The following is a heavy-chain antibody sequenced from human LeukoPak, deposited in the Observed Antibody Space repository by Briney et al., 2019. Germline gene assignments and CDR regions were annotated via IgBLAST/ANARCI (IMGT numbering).Heavy chain of an antibody. CDR3: ARAQYPRNVDYYFDY. J-gene: IGHJ4*02. CDR1: GFTFSSYW. V-gene: IGHV3-7*01. Sequence: PGRSLRLSCAASGFTFSSYWMSWVRQAPGKGLEWVANIKQDGSEKYYVDSVKGRFTISRDNAKNSLYLQMNSLRAEDTAVYYCARAQYPRNVDYYFDYWGQGTLVTVSS. D-gene: IGHD2-2*01. CDR2: IKQDGSEK.